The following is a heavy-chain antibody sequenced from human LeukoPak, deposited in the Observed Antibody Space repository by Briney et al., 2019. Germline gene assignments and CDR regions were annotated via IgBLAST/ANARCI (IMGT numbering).Heavy chain of an antibody. Sequence: PGGSLRLSCAASGFTFSSHWMHWVRQTPGKGLVWVSHINGDGSDTRYADSVKGRFTISRDNAKSTVYLQMNGLRAEDTAVYYCARAVPGSLDYWGQGTLVTVSS. CDR3: ARAVPGSLDY. CDR1: GFTFSSHW. CDR2: INGDGSDT. D-gene: IGHD2-2*01. J-gene: IGHJ4*02. V-gene: IGHV3-74*01.